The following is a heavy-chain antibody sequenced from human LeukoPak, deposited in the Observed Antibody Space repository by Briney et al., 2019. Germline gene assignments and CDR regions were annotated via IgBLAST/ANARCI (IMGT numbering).Heavy chain of an antibody. CDR1: GGSFSGYY. Sequence: PSETLSLTCAVYGGSFSGYYWSWIRQPPGKGLEWIGEINHSGSTNYNPSLKSRVTISVDTSKNQFSLKLSSVTAADTAVYYCARVFTMVRGVTSLSRWFDPWGQGTLVTVSS. D-gene: IGHD3-10*01. CDR3: ARVFTMVRGVTSLSRWFDP. V-gene: IGHV4-34*01. CDR2: INHSGST. J-gene: IGHJ5*02.